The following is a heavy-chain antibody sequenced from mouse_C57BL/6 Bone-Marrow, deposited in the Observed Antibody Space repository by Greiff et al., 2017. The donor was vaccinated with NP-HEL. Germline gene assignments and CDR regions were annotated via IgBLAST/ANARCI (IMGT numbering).Heavy chain of an antibody. J-gene: IGHJ1*03. CDR1: GFSLTSYA. CDR2: IWTGGGT. Sequence: VKLVESGPGLVAPSQSLSITCTVSGFSLTSYAISWVRQTPGKGLEWLGVIWTGGGTNYNSALKSRLSISTDNSKTQVFLIMNRLQTDDTARDYCARDYGSGCWCFDVWGTGTTVTVSS. D-gene: IGHD1-1*01. V-gene: IGHV2-9-1*01. CDR3: ARDYGSGCWCFDV.